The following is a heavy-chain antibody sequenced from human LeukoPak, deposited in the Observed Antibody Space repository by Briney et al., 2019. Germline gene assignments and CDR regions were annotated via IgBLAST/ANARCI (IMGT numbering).Heavy chain of an antibody. J-gene: IGHJ4*02. V-gene: IGHV4-59*01. CDR1: GGSISSYY. Sequence: SETLSLLCTVSGGSISSYYWSWIRQPPGQGLDWIGYMYYSGSTNHNPSLMSRLTISVDTSKNQFSLKLSSVTAADTAVYYCARGSSWYYYWGQGTLVTVSS. D-gene: IGHD6-13*01. CDR2: MYYSGST. CDR3: ARGSSWYYY.